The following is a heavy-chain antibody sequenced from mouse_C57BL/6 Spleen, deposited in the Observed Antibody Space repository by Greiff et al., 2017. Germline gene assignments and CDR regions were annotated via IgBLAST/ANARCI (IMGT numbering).Heavy chain of an antibody. J-gene: IGHJ3*01. D-gene: IGHD2-4*01. CDR3: TRLGDYDGPFAY. CDR2: IDPETGGT. Sequence: VKLMESGAELVRPGASVTLSCKASGYTFTDYEMHWVKQTPVHGLEWIGAIDPETGGTAYNQKFKGEAILTADKSSSTAYMELRSLTSEDSAVYYCTRLGDYDGPFAYWGQGTLVTVSA. CDR1: GYTFTDYE. V-gene: IGHV1-15*01.